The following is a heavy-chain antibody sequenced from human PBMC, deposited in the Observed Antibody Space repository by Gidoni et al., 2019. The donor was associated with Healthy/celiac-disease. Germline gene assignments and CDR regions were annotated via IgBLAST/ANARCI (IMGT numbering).Heavy chain of an antibody. CDR2: IYHSGST. V-gene: IGHV4-4*02. CDR3: ARMGYCSSTSCYGNYYYMDV. Sequence: QVQLRESGPGLVKPSGTLSSTCAVSGGSISSSNWWSWVRQPPGKGLEWIGEIYHSGSTNYNPSLKSRVTISVDKSKNQFSLKLSSVTAADTAVYYCARMGYCSSTSCYGNYYYMDVWGKGTTVTVSS. D-gene: IGHD2-2*01. J-gene: IGHJ6*03. CDR1: GGSISSSNW.